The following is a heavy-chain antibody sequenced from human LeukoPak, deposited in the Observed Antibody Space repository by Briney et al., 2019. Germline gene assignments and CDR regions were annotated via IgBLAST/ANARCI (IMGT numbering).Heavy chain of an antibody. Sequence: ASVKVSCKASGYTFTSNSMHWVRQAPGQRLEWMGWIKGANGETRYSQKFQGRVTITRDTSASTSYMELSSLRSEDTAVYYCARDIHYWSFDYWGQGTLVTVSS. CDR1: GYTFTSNS. J-gene: IGHJ4*02. CDR2: IKGANGET. CDR3: ARDIHYWSFDY. V-gene: IGHV1-3*01. D-gene: IGHD2-8*02.